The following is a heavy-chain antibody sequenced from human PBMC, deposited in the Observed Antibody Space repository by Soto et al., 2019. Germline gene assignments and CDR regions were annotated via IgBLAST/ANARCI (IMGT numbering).Heavy chain of an antibody. J-gene: IGHJ4*02. V-gene: IGHV4-39*07. Sequence: PSETLSLTCTVSGGSISSSSYYWGWIRQPPGKGLEWIGKIYHGGSTNYNPSLKSRVTISVDTSKNQFSLKLSSVTAADTAVYYCARANDLDYWGQGTLVTVSS. CDR3: ARANDLDY. D-gene: IGHD1-1*01. CDR2: IYHGGST. CDR1: GGSISSSSYY.